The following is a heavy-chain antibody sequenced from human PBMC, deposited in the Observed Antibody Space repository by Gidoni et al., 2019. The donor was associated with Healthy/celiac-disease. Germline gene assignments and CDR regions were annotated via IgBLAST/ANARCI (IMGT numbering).Heavy chain of an antibody. CDR2: ISSSSSYI. CDR1: GFTFSSYS. V-gene: IGHV3-21*01. CDR3: ARDAARSHYYGMDV. J-gene: IGHJ6*01. D-gene: IGHD6-6*01. Sequence: EVQLVESGGGLVKPGGSLRLSCAASGFTFSSYSMNWVRQAPGKGLEWVSSISSSSSYIYYADSVKGRFTISRDNAKNSLYLQMNSLRAEDTAVYYCARDAARSHYYGMDVWSTGPRSPSPQ.